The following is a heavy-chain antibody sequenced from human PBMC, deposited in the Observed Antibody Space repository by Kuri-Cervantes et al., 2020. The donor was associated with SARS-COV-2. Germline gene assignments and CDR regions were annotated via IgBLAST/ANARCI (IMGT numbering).Heavy chain of an antibody. CDR3: ARSKGSGWFGFDPSMDV. CDR1: GGSISSYY. D-gene: IGHD6-19*01. CDR2: IYYSGST. Sequence: SETLSLTCTVSGGSISSYYWSWIRQPPGKGLEWIGYIYYSGSTNYNPSLKSRVTISVDTSKNQFSLKLSSVTAADTAVYYCARSKGSGWFGFDPSMDVWGQGTMVTVSS. V-gene: IGHV4-59*01. J-gene: IGHJ6*02.